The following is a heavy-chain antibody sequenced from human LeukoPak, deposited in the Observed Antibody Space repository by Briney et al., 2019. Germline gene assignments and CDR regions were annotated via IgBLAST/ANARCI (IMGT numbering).Heavy chain of an antibody. CDR3: ARAWSQSRIFDY. CDR2: MYHSGNT. CDR1: GYSISSGYF. Sequence: PSETLSLTCTVSGYSISSGYFWGWIRQPPGKGLEGIASMYHSGNTYYNPSLKSRVTISVDTSKNQLSLKLSSVTAADTAVYYCARAWSQSRIFDYWGQGTLVTVSS. V-gene: IGHV4-38-2*02. D-gene: IGHD1-14*01. J-gene: IGHJ4*02.